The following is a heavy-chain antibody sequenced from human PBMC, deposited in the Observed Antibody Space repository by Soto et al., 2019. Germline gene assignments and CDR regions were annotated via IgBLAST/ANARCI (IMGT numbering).Heavy chain of an antibody. CDR2: MNPNSGNT. CDR1: GYTFTSYD. D-gene: IGHD3-16*01. V-gene: IGHV1-8*01. J-gene: IGHJ6*02. CDR3: ASEGVTGMDL. Sequence: QVQLVQSGAEVKKPGASGKVSCKASGYTFTSYDINWVRQATGQGLEWMGWMNPNSGNTGYAQKFQGRVTMTRNTSISTPYMALSSLRSENTAMYYCASEGVTGMDLWGQGTTVTVSS.